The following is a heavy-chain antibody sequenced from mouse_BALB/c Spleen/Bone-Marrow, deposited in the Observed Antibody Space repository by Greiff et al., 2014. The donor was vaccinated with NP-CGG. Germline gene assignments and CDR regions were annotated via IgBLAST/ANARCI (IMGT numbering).Heavy chain of an antibody. CDR1: GFNIKDTY. CDR3: ASYYYGSSGFAY. CDR2: IDPANGNT. D-gene: IGHD1-1*01. Sequence: VHVKQSGAELVKPGASVKLSCTASGFNIKDTYMHWGKQRPEQGLEWIGRIDPANGNTKYDPKFQGKATITADTSSNTAYLQLSSLTSEDTAVYYCASYYYGSSGFAYWGQGTLVTVSA. J-gene: IGHJ3*01. V-gene: IGHV14-3*02.